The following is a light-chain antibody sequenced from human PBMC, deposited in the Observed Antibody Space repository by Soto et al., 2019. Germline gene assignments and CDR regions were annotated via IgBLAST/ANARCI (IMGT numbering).Light chain of an antibody. CDR1: QTVSSY. CDR3: QQRSNWPT. CDR2: DSS. V-gene: IGKV3-11*01. J-gene: IGKJ4*01. Sequence: EIVLTQSPDTLSLSPGERATLSCRASQTVSSYLAWYQQKPGQAPRLLIYDSSNRATGIPARFSGSGSGTDFTLTISSLEPDDFAVYYCQQRSNWPTFGGGTKVDI.